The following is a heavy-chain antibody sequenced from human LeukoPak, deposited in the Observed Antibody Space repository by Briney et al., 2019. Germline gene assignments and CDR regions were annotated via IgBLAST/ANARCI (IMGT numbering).Heavy chain of an antibody. V-gene: IGHV3-48*02. D-gene: IGHD3-22*01. J-gene: IGHJ6*02. Sequence: GGSLRLSCAASGINFSGYSMHWVRQAPGKGLEWVSYISGSSRTIYYADSVKGRFTISRDSAKNSLHLQINSLRDEDTAVYYCAIRGYYDTTYAYDYHAMDVWGQGTAVTVSS. CDR3: AIRGYYDTTYAYDYHAMDV. CDR1: GINFSGYS. CDR2: ISGSSRTI.